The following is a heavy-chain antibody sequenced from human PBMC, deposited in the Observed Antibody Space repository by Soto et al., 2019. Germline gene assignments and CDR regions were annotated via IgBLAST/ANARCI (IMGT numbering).Heavy chain of an antibody. Sequence: GGSLRLSCAASGFTFSSYAMSWVRQAPGKGLEWVSAISGSGGSTYHADSVKGRFTISRDNSKNTLYLQMNSLRAEDTAVYYCAKGADFDWFIGYYFDYWGQGTLVTVSS. CDR3: AKGADFDWFIGYYFDY. CDR1: GFTFSSYA. D-gene: IGHD3-9*01. J-gene: IGHJ4*02. V-gene: IGHV3-23*01. CDR2: ISGSGGST.